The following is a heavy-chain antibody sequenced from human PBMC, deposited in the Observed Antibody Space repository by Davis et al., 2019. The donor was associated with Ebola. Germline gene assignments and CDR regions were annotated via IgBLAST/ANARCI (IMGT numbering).Heavy chain of an antibody. V-gene: IGHV1-69*13. D-gene: IGHD7-27*01. Sequence: AASVKVSCKASGGTFSIYTISWVRQAPGQGLEWMGGIIPIFTAANYAQKFQGRVTITADESTTTAYMELGSLKSEDTAVYYCATQKSGEPIFHFWGQGTLVTVSS. CDR3: ATQKSGEPIFHF. CDR2: IIPIFTAA. J-gene: IGHJ4*02. CDR1: GGTFSIYT.